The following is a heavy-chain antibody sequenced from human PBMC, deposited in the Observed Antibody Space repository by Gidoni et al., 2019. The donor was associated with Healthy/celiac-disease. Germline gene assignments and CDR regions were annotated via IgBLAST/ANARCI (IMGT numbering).Heavy chain of an antibody. CDR1: GFTFSSYW. CDR3: ASTSRGRGGNY. J-gene: IGHJ4*02. D-gene: IGHD3-16*01. CDR2: IKQAGREK. Sequence: EVQLVESGGGLVQPGGSLRLSGAASGFTFSSYWMSWVRQAPGKGLEWVANIKQAGREKYYGASVKGRFTISRDNAKNSLYLQMNSLRAEDTAVYYCASTSRGRGGNYWGQGTLVTVSS. V-gene: IGHV3-7*01.